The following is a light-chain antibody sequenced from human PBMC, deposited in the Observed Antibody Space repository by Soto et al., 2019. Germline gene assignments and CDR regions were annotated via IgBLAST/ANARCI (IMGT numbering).Light chain of an antibody. CDR1: QDISSY. J-gene: IGKJ5*01. CDR2: TAS. Sequence: DIPLTQSPSFLSASVGDTVTITCRASQDISSYLAWYQQKPGKAPKVLIHTASTLESGVPPRFSGSGSGTHFTLTIRNLQPEDFATYYCQHLNSWPPITFGQGTRLDIK. V-gene: IGKV1-9*01. CDR3: QHLNSWPPIT.